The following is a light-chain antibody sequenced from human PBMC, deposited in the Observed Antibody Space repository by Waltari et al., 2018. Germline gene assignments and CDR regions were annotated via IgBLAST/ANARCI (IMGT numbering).Light chain of an antibody. CDR3: CSYAGSSTHVL. J-gene: IGLJ2*01. V-gene: IGLV2-23*02. CDR2: DVR. Sequence: QSALTQPASVSGSPGQSITISCTGTSSDVGGYNYVSWYQQYPGKAPKLMIYDVRKRPSGVSNRFSGSKSGNTASLTISGLQAEDEADYYCCSYAGSSTHVLFGGGTKLTVL. CDR1: SSDVGGYNY.